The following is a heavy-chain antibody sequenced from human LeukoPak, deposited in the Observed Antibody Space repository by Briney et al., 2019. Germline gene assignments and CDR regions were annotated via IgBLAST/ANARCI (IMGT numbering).Heavy chain of an antibody. V-gene: IGHV1-2*02. Sequence: ASVKVSCKASGYAFTGYYMHWVRQAPGQGLEWMGWINPNSGGTNYAQKFQGRVTMTRDTSISTAYMELSRLRSDDTAVYYCARDRTRTGYSSGWYHDYWGQGTLVTVSS. J-gene: IGHJ4*02. CDR1: GYAFTGYY. CDR2: INPNSGGT. D-gene: IGHD6-19*01. CDR3: ARDRTRTGYSSGWYHDY.